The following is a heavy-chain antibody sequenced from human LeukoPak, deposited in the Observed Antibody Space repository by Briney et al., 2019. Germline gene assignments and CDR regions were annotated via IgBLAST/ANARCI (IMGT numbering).Heavy chain of an antibody. CDR2: IDDSGGNS. CDR1: GFTFSSYA. CDR3: AKALLTYSSSSDY. D-gene: IGHD6-6*01. V-gene: IGHV3-23*01. J-gene: IGHJ4*02. Sequence: GGSLRLSCAASGFTFSSYAVSWVRQAPGKGLEWVSVIDDSGGNSNYADSVKGRFTISRDNSKNTLYLQMNSLRAEDTAVYYCAKALLTYSSSSDYWGQGTLVTVSS.